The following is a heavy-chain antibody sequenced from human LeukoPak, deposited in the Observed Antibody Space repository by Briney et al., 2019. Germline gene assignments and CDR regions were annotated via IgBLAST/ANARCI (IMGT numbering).Heavy chain of an antibody. CDR3: AKDRRNHYFDY. D-gene: IGHD1-14*01. Sequence: GGSLRLSCTTSGFTFSSFGMHWVRQTPGKGLEWVTFIHNYETTEYYADSVKGRFTISRDNSKNTLYLQMNSLRAEDTAVYYCAKDRRNHYFDYWGQGTLVTVSS. J-gene: IGHJ4*02. CDR2: IHNYETTE. CDR1: GFTFSSFG. V-gene: IGHV3-30*02.